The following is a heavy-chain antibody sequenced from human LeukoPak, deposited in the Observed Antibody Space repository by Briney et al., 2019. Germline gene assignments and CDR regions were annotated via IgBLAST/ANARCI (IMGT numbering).Heavy chain of an antibody. Sequence: PSETLSLTCTVSGGSISSSFNYWAWIRQPPGKGLEWIGSIYESGSAYYNPSLKSRITMSVDTSENRFFLKLTSVTAADTAVYYCARHYGPWGQGTLVTVSS. CDR3: ARHYGP. CDR2: IYESGSA. J-gene: IGHJ5*02. CDR1: GGSISSSFNY. D-gene: IGHD3-16*01. V-gene: IGHV4-39*01.